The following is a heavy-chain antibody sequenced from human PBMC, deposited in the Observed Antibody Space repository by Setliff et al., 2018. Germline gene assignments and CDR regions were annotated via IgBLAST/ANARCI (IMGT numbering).Heavy chain of an antibody. CDR2: VSVSGDNT. CDR3: AGQGPIFGSGLIPGFDQ. D-gene: IGHD3-3*01. J-gene: IGHJ4*02. CDR1: GITFTSYA. Sequence: GGSLRLSCVASGITFTSYAMSWARQAPGKGLEWVSTVSVSGDNTYYTDSVKGRFTTSRDNSKNTVSLQMSSLRAEDTAIYFCAGQGPIFGSGLIPGFDQWGQGTMVTVSS. V-gene: IGHV3-23*01.